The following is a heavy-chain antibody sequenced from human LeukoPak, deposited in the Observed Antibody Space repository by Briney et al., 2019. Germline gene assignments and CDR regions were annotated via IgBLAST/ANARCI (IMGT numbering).Heavy chain of an antibody. D-gene: IGHD3-22*01. CDR2: IYYSGST. V-gene: IGHV4-31*03. J-gene: IGHJ5*02. Sequence: SQTLSLTCTVSGGSISSGGYYWSWIRQHPGKGLEWLGYIYYSGSTYYNPSLKSRVTISVDTSKNQFSLKLSSVTAADTAVYYCARAYYYDSSENNWFDPWGQGTLVTVSS. CDR1: GGSISSGGYY. CDR3: ARAYYYDSSENNWFDP.